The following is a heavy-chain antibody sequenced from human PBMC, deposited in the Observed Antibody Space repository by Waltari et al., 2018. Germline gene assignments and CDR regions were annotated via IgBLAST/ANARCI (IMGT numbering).Heavy chain of an antibody. Sequence: VGSGGGVVQPGRHLRLSCAASGFTFSSFGLHLIRAAPGKGLEWVAVMYSDGDNRYYGDSVRGRFMISRDNFKNMLYLQMNSLRAEDTAVYYCAKDQGTGWHGIDYWGQGTLVTVSA. CDR3: AKDQGTGWHGIDY. CDR2: MYSDGDNR. D-gene: IGHD6-19*01. J-gene: IGHJ4*02. CDR1: GFTFSSFG. V-gene: IGHV3-33*06.